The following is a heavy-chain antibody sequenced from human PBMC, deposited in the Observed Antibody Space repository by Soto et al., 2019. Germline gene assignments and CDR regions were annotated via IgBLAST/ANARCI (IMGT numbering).Heavy chain of an antibody. CDR2: ISGSGGST. Sequence: PGGSLRLSCAASGFTFSSYAMSWVRQAPGKGLEWVSAISGSGGSTYYADSVKGRFTISRDNSKNTLYLQMNSLRAEDTAVYYCAKDRVPAAGYYYYGMDVWGQGTTVTSP. CDR3: AKDRVPAAGYYYYGMDV. D-gene: IGHD2-2*01. CDR1: GFTFSSYA. V-gene: IGHV3-23*01. J-gene: IGHJ6*02.